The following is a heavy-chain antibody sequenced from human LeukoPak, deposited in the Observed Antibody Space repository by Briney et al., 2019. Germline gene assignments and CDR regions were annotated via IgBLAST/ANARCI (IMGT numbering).Heavy chain of an antibody. CDR3: SRGQKDPYGPEFDY. D-gene: IGHD3-10*01. J-gene: IGHJ4*02. CDR1: GFIFGDYN. V-gene: IGHV3-49*04. Sequence: GGSLRLSCTPSGFIFGDYNMSWVRQAPGKGLEWVGYIRAKIHDGTTDFAASVKGRFTISRDDSTSLASLQMTSLKSEDTAVYYCSRGQKDPYGPEFDYWGQGTLVTVSS. CDR2: IRAKIHDGTT.